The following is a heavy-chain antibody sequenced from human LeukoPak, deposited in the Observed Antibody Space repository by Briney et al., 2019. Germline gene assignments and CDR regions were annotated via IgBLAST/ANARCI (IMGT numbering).Heavy chain of an antibody. D-gene: IGHD2-15*01. Sequence: ASVNVSFTPSVYIFTIYDINWGRQAPGQGLGWMGWMNPYSGETGYAQKFQGRVTMTTNTSINTAYMEWSSMRSEDTAIYYCAREDIVTSNDVFDTWGQGTLVTVSS. CDR1: VYIFTIYD. J-gene: IGHJ3*02. CDR2: MNPYSGET. V-gene: IGHV1-8*01. CDR3: AREDIVTSNDVFDT.